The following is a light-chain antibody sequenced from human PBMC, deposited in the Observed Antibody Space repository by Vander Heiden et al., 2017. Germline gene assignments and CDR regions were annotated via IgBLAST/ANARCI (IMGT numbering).Light chain of an antibody. V-gene: IGKV1-16*02. CDR3: QQYASYPLT. J-gene: IGKJ4*01. Sequence: DIQMTQSPSSLSASVAARVTITRRATPGIRNYLAWFQQKPGKAPKSLVYAASDFQSGVPSKFSGSGSGTDFTLTINSLQPEDSATYYCQQYASYPLTFGGGTQVEI. CDR2: AAS. CDR1: PGIRNY.